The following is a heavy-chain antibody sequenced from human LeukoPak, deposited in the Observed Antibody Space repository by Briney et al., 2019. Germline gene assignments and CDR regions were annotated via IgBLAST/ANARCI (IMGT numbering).Heavy chain of an antibody. CDR2: GSDVGGT. Sequence: PSETLSLTCTVSGGSINSGTHYWGWIRQPPGKGLEWIGEGSDVGGTKYNPSLKSRVTISADTSKNQFSLKLSSVTAADTAVYYCAQNGQSGSSFDPWGQGTLVTVSS. D-gene: IGHD2-8*01. V-gene: IGHV4-39*07. CDR3: AQNGQSGSSFDP. J-gene: IGHJ5*02. CDR1: GGSINSGTHY.